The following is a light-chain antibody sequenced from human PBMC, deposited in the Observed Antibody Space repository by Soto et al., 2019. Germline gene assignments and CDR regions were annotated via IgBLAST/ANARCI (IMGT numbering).Light chain of an antibody. CDR3: CSYAGSSTYV. J-gene: IGLJ1*01. V-gene: IGLV2-23*01. CDR1: SSDVGSYNA. CDR2: EAS. Sequence: QSALTQPASVSGSPGQSITISCTGTSSDVGSYNAVSWYQQHPGKAPKLMIYEASKRPSGASNRFSGSKSGNTASLTISGLQAEDEADYYCCSYAGSSTYVFGTGTKLTVL.